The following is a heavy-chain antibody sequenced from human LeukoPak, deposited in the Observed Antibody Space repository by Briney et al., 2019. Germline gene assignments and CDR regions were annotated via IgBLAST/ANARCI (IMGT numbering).Heavy chain of an antibody. Sequence: PGGSLRLSCAASGFTFSSNGMHWVRQAPGKGLEWVAVISYDGSNKYYADSVKGRFTISRDNSKNTLYLQMNSLRAEDTAVYYCANTQRNYYYYGMDVWGQGTTVTVSS. V-gene: IGHV3-30*18. CDR1: GFTFSSNG. CDR3: ANTQRNYYYYGMDV. CDR2: ISYDGSNK. J-gene: IGHJ6*02.